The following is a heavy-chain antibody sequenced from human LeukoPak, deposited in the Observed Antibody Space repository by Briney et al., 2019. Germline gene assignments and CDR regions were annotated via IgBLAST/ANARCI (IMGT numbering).Heavy chain of an antibody. J-gene: IGHJ4*02. CDR3: ARAGGILWFGEFPFDY. CDR1: GGSFSGYY. V-gene: IGHV4-34*01. D-gene: IGHD3-10*01. CDR2: INHSGST. Sequence: SETLSLTCAVYGGSFSGYYWSWIRQPPGKGLEWIGEINHSGSTNYNPSLESRVTISVDTSKNQFSLKLSSVTAADTAVYYCARAGGILWFGEFPFDYWGQGTLVTVSS.